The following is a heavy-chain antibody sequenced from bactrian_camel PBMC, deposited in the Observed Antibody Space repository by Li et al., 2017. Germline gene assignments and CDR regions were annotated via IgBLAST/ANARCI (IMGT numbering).Heavy chain of an antibody. J-gene: IGHJ6*01. V-gene: IGHV3S6*01. CDR1: GFTFSSIW. CDR2: INRDPRYT. CDR3: ASTGRSNDCGPAQKLLLRSARGGRDFGI. Sequence: VQLVESGGGLVQPGGPLRLSCAASGFTFSSIWRMWIRQAPGKGLEWISSINRDPRYTYHAGSVKGRFTISVDNAKNIVSLQMNSLKPEDTATYYCASTGRSNDCGPAQKLLLRSARGGRDFGIWGQGTQV. D-gene: IGHD2*01.